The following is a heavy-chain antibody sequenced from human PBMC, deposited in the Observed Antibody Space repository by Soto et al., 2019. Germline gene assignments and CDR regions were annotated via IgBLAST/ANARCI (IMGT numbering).Heavy chain of an antibody. CDR1: GFTFSIYD. CDR2: IGPVGDT. CDR3: ARVRGVNGMDV. J-gene: IGHJ6*02. Sequence: EVQLVESGGGLVQPGGSLRLSCVASGFTFSIYDMHWVRQVTGKGLEWVSAIGPVGDTYYPGSVKGRFTISRENAKNSLYLQMNSLRAGDPAVYYCARVRGVNGMDVWGQGTTVTVSS. V-gene: IGHV3-13*04. D-gene: IGHD2-8*01.